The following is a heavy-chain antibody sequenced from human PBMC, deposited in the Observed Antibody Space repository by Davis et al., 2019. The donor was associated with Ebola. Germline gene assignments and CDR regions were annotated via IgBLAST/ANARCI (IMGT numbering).Heavy chain of an antibody. V-gene: IGHV1-69*13. J-gene: IGHJ5*02. CDR1: GGTFSSYA. Sequence: AASVKVSCKASGGTFSSYAISWVRQAPGQGLEWMGGIIPIFGTANYAQKFQGRVTITADESTSTAYMELSSLRSEDTAVYYCARDGTYCSGGSCLLNWFDPWGQGTLVTVSS. D-gene: IGHD2-15*01. CDR3: ARDGTYCSGGSCLLNWFDP. CDR2: IIPIFGTA.